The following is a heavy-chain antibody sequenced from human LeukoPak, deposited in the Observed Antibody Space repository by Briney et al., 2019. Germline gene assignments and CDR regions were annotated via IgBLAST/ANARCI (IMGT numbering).Heavy chain of an antibody. D-gene: IGHD1-26*01. CDR2: ITSKAYGGTT. J-gene: IGHJ4*02. CDR3: TREVERGGSYWGGDS. CDR1: GFNFEDYA. Sequence: GGSLRLFCATSGFNFEDYAINWVRQAPGKGLEWVGLITSKAYGGTTELAASVKGRFSISRDESKPIAYLQMNSLKIEDTGVYYCTREVERGGSYWGGDSWGQGTQVTVSS. V-gene: IGHV3-49*04.